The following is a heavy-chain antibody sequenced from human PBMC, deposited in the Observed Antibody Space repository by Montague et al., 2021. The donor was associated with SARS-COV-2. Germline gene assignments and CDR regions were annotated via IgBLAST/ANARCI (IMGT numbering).Heavy chain of an antibody. CDR3: ARVHIVVVTAMRYFDL. Sequence: TLSLTCTVSGGSISSGGYYWSWIRQHPGKGLEWIGYIYYGGSTYYNPSLKSRVTISVDTSKSQFSLKLSSVTAADTAVYYCARVHIVVVTAMRYFDLWGRGTLVTVSS. V-gene: IGHV4-31*03. J-gene: IGHJ2*01. CDR1: GGSISSGGYY. D-gene: IGHD2-21*02. CDR2: IYYGGST.